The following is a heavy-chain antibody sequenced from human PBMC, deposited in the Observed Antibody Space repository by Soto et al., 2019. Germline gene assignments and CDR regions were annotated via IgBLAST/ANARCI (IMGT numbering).Heavy chain of an antibody. D-gene: IGHD3-10*01. CDR2: IYYSGST. CDR1: GGSISSGGYY. J-gene: IGHJ4*02. V-gene: IGHV4-31*03. Sequence: QVQLQESGPGLVKPSQTLSLTCTVSGGSISSGGYYWSWIRQHPGKGLEWIGYIYYSGSTYYNPSLKSRVTISVHTSKNQFSLKLSSVTAADTAMYYCARDFNGSGSYYFYWGQGTLVTVSS. CDR3: ARDFNGSGSYYFY.